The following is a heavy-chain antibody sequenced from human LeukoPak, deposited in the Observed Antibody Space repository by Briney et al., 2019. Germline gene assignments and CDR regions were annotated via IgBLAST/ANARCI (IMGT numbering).Heavy chain of an antibody. V-gene: IGHV3-11*04. D-gene: IGHD1-26*01. CDR1: GFTFSDYY. Sequence: GGSLRLSCAASGFTFSDYYMSWIRQAPGKGLEWVSYISSSGNTIYYADSVKGRYTISRDNAKNSLYLQMNSLRAEDTAVYYCGRDRSGSYYGGENYFDYWGQGTLVTVSS. CDR2: ISSSGNTI. J-gene: IGHJ4*02. CDR3: GRDRSGSYYGGENYFDY.